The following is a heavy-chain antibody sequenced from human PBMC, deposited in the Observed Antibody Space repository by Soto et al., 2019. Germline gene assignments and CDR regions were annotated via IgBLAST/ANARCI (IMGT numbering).Heavy chain of an antibody. J-gene: IGHJ4*02. Sequence: GGSLRLSCAASGFTFSSYGMHWVRQAPGKGLEWVAVIWFDGSNKFYADSVKGRFTISRDNSKNTVSLQMNSLRDEDTAAYYCARDYDVWSGYSFVDYWGQGTLVTVSS. D-gene: IGHD3-3*01. CDR3: ARDYDVWSGYSFVDY. V-gene: IGHV3-33*01. CDR1: GFTFSSYG. CDR2: IWFDGSNK.